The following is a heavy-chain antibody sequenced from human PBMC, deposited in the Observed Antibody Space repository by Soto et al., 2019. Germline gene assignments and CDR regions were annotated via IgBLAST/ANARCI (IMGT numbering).Heavy chain of an antibody. Sequence: QVQLQESGPGLVKPSQTLSLTCTVSGGSISSGAYYWSWIRQHPGKGLEWIGYIYYTGSTYYNPSLKSRITISVDTSKNQFSLKLSSVTAADTAVYYCARSTLEYYYDSSVGCWGQGTLVTVSS. CDR3: ARSTLEYYYDSSVGC. CDR2: IYYTGST. CDR1: GGSISSGAYY. V-gene: IGHV4-31*03. D-gene: IGHD3-22*01. J-gene: IGHJ4*02.